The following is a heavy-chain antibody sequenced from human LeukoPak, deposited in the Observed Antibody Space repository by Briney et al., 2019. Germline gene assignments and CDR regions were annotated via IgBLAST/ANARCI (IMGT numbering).Heavy chain of an antibody. D-gene: IGHD6-19*01. CDR3: AKRSNSGWNLDY. Sequence: PGGSLRLSCAASGFTFDDYGMSWLRQAPGKGLEWVSGINWSGGRTGYADSVKGRFTISRDNAKNSLYLQMNSLRAEDTALYYCAKRSNSGWNLDYWGQGTLVTVSS. V-gene: IGHV3-20*04. CDR2: INWSGGRT. CDR1: GFTFDDYG. J-gene: IGHJ4*02.